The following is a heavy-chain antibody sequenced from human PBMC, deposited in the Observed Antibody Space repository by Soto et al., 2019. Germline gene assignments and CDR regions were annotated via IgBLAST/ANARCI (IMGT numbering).Heavy chain of an antibody. J-gene: IGHJ4*02. D-gene: IGHD3-9*01. CDR1: GYTFTSYG. Sequence: ASVKVSCKASGYTFTSYGISWVRQAPGQGLEWMGWISAYNGNTNYAQKLQGRVTMTTDTSTSTAYMELRSLRSDDTAVYYCARDDYDILTGYYSPGTLYFDYWGQGTLVTVSS. CDR2: ISAYNGNT. CDR3: ARDDYDILTGYYSPGTLYFDY. V-gene: IGHV1-18*01.